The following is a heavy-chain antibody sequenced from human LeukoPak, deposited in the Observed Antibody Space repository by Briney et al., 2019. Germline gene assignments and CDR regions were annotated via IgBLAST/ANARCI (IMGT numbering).Heavy chain of an antibody. Sequence: GRSLRLSCAASGFTFSSYGMHWVRQAPGKGLEWVAVISYDGSNKYYADSVKGRFTISRDNSKNTLYLQMNSLRAEDTAVYYCAKDPLNMIVPRGGNSDWYFDLWGRGTLVTVSS. CDR2: ISYDGSNK. J-gene: IGHJ2*01. CDR1: GFTFSSYG. D-gene: IGHD3-22*01. CDR3: AKDPLNMIVPRGGNSDWYFDL. V-gene: IGHV3-30*18.